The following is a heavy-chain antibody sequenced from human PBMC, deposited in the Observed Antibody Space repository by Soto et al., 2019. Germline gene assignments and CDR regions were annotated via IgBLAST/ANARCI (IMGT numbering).Heavy chain of an antibody. D-gene: IGHD1-26*01. J-gene: IGHJ6*02. CDR1: GGSIRAYY. V-gene: IGHV4-59*01. CDR3: ATRVSGSFYGMDV. CDR2: FYYSGTT. Sequence: WETLSLTCTVSGGSIRAYYWSWIRQPPGKGLEWIGYFYYSGTTNYSPSLKSRVTMSVDTSKNQFSLKLSSVTAADTAVYYCATRVSGSFYGMDVWGQGTTVTVSS.